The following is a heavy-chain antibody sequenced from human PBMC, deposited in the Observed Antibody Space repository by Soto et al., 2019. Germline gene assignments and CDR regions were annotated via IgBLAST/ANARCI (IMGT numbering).Heavy chain of an antibody. Sequence: QVQLVESGGGVVQPGRSLRLSCAASGFTFSGYGMHWVRQAPGKGLEWVAVISNDALNKYYADSVKGRFAISRDDSRNTLYLQMSSLRAEDTAVYYCARPRRDYYYYYGMDVWGQGTTVTVFS. V-gene: IGHV3-30*03. CDR2: ISNDALNK. J-gene: IGHJ6*02. CDR3: ARPRRDYYYYYGMDV. CDR1: GFTFSGYG.